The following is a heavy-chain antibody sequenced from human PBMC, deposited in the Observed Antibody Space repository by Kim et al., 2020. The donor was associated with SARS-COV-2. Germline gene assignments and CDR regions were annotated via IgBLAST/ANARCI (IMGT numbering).Heavy chain of an antibody. D-gene: IGHD1-1*01. V-gene: IGHV1-69*01. J-gene: IGHJ3*02. Sequence: KFQGRVTITADESTSTAYMELSSLRSEDTAVYYCARDRVAGTTSGDAFDIWGQGTMVTVSS. CDR3: ARDRVAGTTSGDAFDI.